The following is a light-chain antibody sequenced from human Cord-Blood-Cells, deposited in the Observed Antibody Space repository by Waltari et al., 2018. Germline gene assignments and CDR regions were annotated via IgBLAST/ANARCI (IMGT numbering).Light chain of an antibody. Sequence: SSELTQDPAVSVALGQTVRITCQGDSLRSYYASWYQQKPGQAPVRVIYGKNNRPSGTPDRFSGSSSGNTASLTITGAQAEDEADYYCNSRDSSGNHHWVFGGGTKLTVL. V-gene: IGLV3-19*01. CDR3: NSRDSSGNHHWV. CDR1: SLRSYY. J-gene: IGLJ3*02. CDR2: GKN.